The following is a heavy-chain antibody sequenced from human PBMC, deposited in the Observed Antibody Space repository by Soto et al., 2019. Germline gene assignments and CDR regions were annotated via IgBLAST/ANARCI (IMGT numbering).Heavy chain of an antibody. Sequence: SETLSLTCSVSGGSMSKFYWSWIRKTAGKGLEWMGRVYATGTSDYNPSLRSRIAMSVDISKKTFSLRLRSVTAADTGVYYCVRDGSKNLRDCCDPWGQGRLVTVSS. CDR2: VYATGTS. J-gene: IGHJ5*02. V-gene: IGHV4-4*07. CDR3: VRDGSKNLRDCCDP. CDR1: GGSMSKFY. D-gene: IGHD4-17*01.